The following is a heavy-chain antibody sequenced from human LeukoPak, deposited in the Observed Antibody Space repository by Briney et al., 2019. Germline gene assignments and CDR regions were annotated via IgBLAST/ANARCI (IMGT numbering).Heavy chain of an antibody. J-gene: IGHJ5*02. Sequence: SETLSLTCTVSGGSISSGSYYWSWIRQPAGKGLEWSGSIYHSGSTYYNPSLKIRVTILLGKSKNQFSLKLSSVSAADTAVYYCAGTLGGVPAASVDWFDPWGQGTLVTVSS. CDR1: GGSISSGSYY. CDR3: AGTLGGVPAASVDWFDP. V-gene: IGHV4-39*07. D-gene: IGHD2-2*01. CDR2: IYHSGST.